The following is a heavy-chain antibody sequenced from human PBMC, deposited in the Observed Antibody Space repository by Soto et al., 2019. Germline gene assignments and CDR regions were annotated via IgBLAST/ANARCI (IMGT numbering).Heavy chain of an antibody. Sequence: PGGPLRVSCVVAESTFSRDDRSWVRKAQGRGLEWVSGISDSGGSTYYADSVKGRFTISRDNAKNTLYLQMKSLRVEDTALYYCAKDGGWSLAVAGLFDYWGPGTQVTVSS. CDR2: ISDSGGST. CDR3: AKDGGWSLAVAGLFDY. V-gene: IGHV3-23*01. D-gene: IGHD6-19*01. CDR1: ESTFSRDD. J-gene: IGHJ4*02.